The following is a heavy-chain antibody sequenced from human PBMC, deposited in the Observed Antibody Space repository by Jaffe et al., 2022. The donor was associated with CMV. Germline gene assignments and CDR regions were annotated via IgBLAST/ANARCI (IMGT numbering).Heavy chain of an antibody. Sequence: EVQLVESGGGLVQPGGSLRLSCAASGFTFSSYWMSWVRQAPGKGLEWVANIKQDGSEKYYVDSVKGRFTISRDNAKNSLYLQMNSLRAEDTAVYYCARDIHGSSGWYVGVDYYYYYMDVWGKGTTVTVSS. D-gene: IGHD6-19*01. V-gene: IGHV3-7*03. CDR2: IKQDGSEK. J-gene: IGHJ6*03. CDR1: GFTFSSYW. CDR3: ARDIHGSSGWYVGVDYYYYYMDV.